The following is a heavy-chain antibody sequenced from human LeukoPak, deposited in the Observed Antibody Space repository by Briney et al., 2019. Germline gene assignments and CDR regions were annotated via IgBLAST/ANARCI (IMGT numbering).Heavy chain of an antibody. CDR1: GYTFTSYG. D-gene: IGHD2-21*02. CDR3: ARVSFGDPYYYMDV. V-gene: IGHV1-18*01. CDR2: ISAYNGNT. Sequence: VASVKVSCKASGYTFTSYGISWVRQAPGQGLEWMGWISAYNGNTNYAQKLQGRVTMTTDTSTSTAYMELRSLRSDDTAVYYCARVSFGDPYYYMDVWGKGTTVTVSS. J-gene: IGHJ6*03.